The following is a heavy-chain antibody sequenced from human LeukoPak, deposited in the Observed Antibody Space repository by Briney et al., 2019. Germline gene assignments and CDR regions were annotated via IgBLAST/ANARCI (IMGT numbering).Heavy chain of an antibody. Sequence: SGGSLRLSCAASGFTFSSYEMNWVRQAPGKGLEWVSYISSSGSTIYYADSVKGRFTISRDNSKNTLYLQMNSLRAEDTAVYYCARAAPNRRYDILTGYYSHYYYYMDVWGKGTTVTVSS. CDR2: ISSSGSTI. D-gene: IGHD3-9*01. CDR1: GFTFSSYE. J-gene: IGHJ6*03. CDR3: ARAAPNRRYDILTGYYSHYYYYMDV. V-gene: IGHV3-48*03.